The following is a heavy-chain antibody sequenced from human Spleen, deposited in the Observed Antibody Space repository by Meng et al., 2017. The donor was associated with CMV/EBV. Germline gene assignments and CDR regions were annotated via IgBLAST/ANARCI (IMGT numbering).Heavy chain of an antibody. CDR3: ARGTSSTKMVRGRLPRMDV. CDR1: GFTLSDYY. Sequence: GESLKISCTASGFTLSDYYMTWIRQAPGKGLEWVSYISSNAETLYYADSAKGRFTISRDNTKNSLYLQMNSLRAEDTAVYFCARGTSSTKMVRGRLPRMDVWGQGTTVTVSS. CDR2: ISSNAETL. J-gene: IGHJ6*02. D-gene: IGHD3-10*01. V-gene: IGHV3-11*01.